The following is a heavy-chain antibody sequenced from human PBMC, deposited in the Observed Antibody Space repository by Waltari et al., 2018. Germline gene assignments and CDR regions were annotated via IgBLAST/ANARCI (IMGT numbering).Heavy chain of an antibody. V-gene: IGHV4-34*01. CDR1: GGSFSGYY. CDR3: ARGGGIVVVPAATRREYMDV. Sequence: QVQLQQWGAGLLKPSETLSLTCAVYGGSFSGYYWSWIRQPPGQGLEWIGEINHSGSTNYNPSLKSRVTISVDTSKNQFSLKLSSVTAADTAVYYCARGGGIVVVPAATRREYMDVWGKGTTVTISS. D-gene: IGHD2-2*01. J-gene: IGHJ6*03. CDR2: INHSGST.